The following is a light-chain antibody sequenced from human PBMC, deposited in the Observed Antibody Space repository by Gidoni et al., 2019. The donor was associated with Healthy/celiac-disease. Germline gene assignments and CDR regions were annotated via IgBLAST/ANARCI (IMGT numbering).Light chain of an antibody. V-gene: IGKV1-39*01. CDR1: QSISSY. Sequence: DIQMTQSPSSLSASVGDRVTITCQASQSISSYLKWYQQKPVNAPKHLIYAASSLKCGVPSRFSGSGSGTHFTLTISSQQPEDFATYYCQQSYSTFGGGTKVEIK. CDR2: AAS. CDR3: QQSYST. J-gene: IGKJ4*01.